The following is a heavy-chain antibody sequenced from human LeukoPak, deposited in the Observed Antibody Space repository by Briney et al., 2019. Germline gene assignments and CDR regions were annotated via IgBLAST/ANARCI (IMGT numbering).Heavy chain of an antibody. J-gene: IGHJ6*03. CDR3: ARERTWNNGKKYYYYIDV. Sequence: SETLSLTCTVSGGSMSSYYWSWIRHPPGKGLEWIGYIYYRGDTKYNPSLKARLTISVDTSKNQFSLNLNSVTAADTAVYYCARERTWNNGKKYYYYIDVWGKGTTVTVSS. D-gene: IGHD1/OR15-1a*01. CDR2: IYYRGDT. V-gene: IGHV4-59*01. CDR1: GGSMSSYY.